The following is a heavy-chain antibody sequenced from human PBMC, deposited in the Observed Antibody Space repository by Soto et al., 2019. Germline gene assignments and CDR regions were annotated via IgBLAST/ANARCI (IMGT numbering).Heavy chain of an antibody. CDR2: IYSNGDT. Sequence: SLSLTCAVSSDSMNSGGYYWSWIREHPGKGLEWIGYIYSNGDTYYNPSLKSRVTISVDTSKNQFSLNLTSVTAADTAVYYCARRGGSSSGYSYYAMDVWGQGTTVTV. CDR1: SDSMNSGGYY. V-gene: IGHV4-31*02. CDR3: ARRGGSSSGYSYYAMDV. D-gene: IGHD6-6*01. J-gene: IGHJ6*02.